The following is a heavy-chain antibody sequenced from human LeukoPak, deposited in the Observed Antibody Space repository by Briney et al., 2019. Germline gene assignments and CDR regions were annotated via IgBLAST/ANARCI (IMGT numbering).Heavy chain of an antibody. CDR2: IYQGGSET. Sequence: PGGSLRLSCTVSGFTFSAHRMSWVRQAPGEGLEWVVNIYQGGSETHYVDSVKGRFTISRDNAKNSLYLHLSSLRAEDTAVYYCAREGTFGYHYFDYWGQGALVTVSS. CDR3: AREGTFGYHYFDY. D-gene: IGHD3-3*01. J-gene: IGHJ4*02. V-gene: IGHV3-7*01. CDR1: GFTFSAHR.